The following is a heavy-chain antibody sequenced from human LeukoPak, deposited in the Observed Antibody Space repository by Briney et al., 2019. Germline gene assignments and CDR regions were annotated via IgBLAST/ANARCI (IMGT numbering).Heavy chain of an antibody. J-gene: IGHJ4*02. Sequence: GSLRLSCAASGFTVSSNYMSWIRQPPGKGLEWIGEIDHSGSTNYNPSLKSRVTVSVDTSKNQFSLKLSSVTAADTAVYYCARRDPIYCSGGSCYFDYWGQGTLVTVSS. D-gene: IGHD2-15*01. CDR1: GFTVSSNY. CDR2: IDHSGST. V-gene: IGHV4-34*01. CDR3: ARRDPIYCSGGSCYFDY.